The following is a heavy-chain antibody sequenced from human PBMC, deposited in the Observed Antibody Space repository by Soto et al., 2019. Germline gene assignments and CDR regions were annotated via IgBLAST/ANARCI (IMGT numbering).Heavy chain of an antibody. CDR1: GGTLSSYA. CDR2: IIPIFGTA. J-gene: IGHJ6*02. Sequence: QVQLVQSGAEVKKTGYSLKVSCKASGGTLSSYAFSWVRQAPGQGLELMGGIIPIFGTANYAQKFQGRVTITADESTSTAYMDLSSLRSEYTAVYYCARRRRYDYVWGSYRPLDYHYYGMDVWGQGTTVNVSS. V-gene: IGHV1-69*01. CDR3: ARRRRYDYVWGSYRPLDYHYYGMDV. D-gene: IGHD3-16*01.